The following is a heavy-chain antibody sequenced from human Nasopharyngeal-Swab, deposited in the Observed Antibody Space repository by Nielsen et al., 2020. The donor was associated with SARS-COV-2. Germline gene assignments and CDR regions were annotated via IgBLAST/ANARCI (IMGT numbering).Heavy chain of an antibody. CDR2: INPNSGGT. Sequence: ASVKVSCKASGYTFTGYYIHWVRQAPGQGLEWMGWINPNSGGTNYAQKFQGWVTMTRDTSISTAYIELSRLKSDDTAMYYCARDRSASWSALDVWGKGTTFTVSS. CDR1: GYTFTGYY. CDR3: ARDRSASWSALDV. J-gene: IGHJ6*04. D-gene: IGHD6-13*01. V-gene: IGHV1-2*04.